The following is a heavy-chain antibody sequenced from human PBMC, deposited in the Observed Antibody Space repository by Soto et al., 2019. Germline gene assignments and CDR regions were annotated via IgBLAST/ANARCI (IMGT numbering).Heavy chain of an antibody. Sequence: QVQLVQPGAEVKKPGSSVTVSCKASGGTFSSYTISWVRQAPGQGLEWMGGIIPIFGTANHAQKFQGRVTITAHESTSTAYMELSSLRSEDTAVYYCAKGNHRWLQLWYFDLWGRGTLVTVSS. CDR3: AKGNHRWLQLWYFDL. V-gene: IGHV1-69*12. D-gene: IGHD5-12*01. CDR1: GGTFSSYT. J-gene: IGHJ2*01. CDR2: IIPIFGTA.